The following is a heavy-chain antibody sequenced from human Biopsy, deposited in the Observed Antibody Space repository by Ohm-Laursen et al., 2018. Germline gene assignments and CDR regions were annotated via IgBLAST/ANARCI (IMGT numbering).Heavy chain of an antibody. CDR2: INHSGRT. D-gene: IGHD3-22*01. Sequence: SQTLSLTWAVYGESFNGYYWSWIRQTPGKGLEWIGEINHSGRTNYNPSLKSRVTISVDTSKNQSSLKVRSVTAADTAVYYCVRGVDYYDPYHYYALDVWGQGTTVTVSS. CDR1: GESFNGYY. CDR3: VRGVDYYDPYHYYALDV. V-gene: IGHV4-34*01. J-gene: IGHJ6*02.